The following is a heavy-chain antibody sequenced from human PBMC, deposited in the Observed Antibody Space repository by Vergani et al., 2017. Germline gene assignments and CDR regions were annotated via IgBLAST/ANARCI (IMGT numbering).Heavy chain of an antibody. CDR1: GFTFDDYT. Sequence: EVQLVESGGVVVQPGGSLRLSCAASGFTFDDYTMHWVRQAPGKGLEWVSLISWDGGSTYYADSVKGRFTISRENAKNSLYLQMNGLRAGDTAVYYCARRDSSSPALDYWGQGTLVTVSS. J-gene: IGHJ4*02. CDR3: ARRDSSSPALDY. D-gene: IGHD6-6*01. V-gene: IGHV3-43*01. CDR2: ISWDGGST.